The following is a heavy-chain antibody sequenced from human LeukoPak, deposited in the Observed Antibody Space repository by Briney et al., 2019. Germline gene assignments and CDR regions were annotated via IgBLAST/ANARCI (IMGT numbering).Heavy chain of an antibody. CDR3: ARDFFGIDETNMINRGAFDI. Sequence: PGGSLRLSCAASGVTVSNSYMSWVRQAPGKGLEWVGFIRSKAYGGTTEYAASVKGRFTISRDDSKSIAYLQMNSLKTEDTAVYYCARDFFGIDETNMINRGAFDIWGQGTMVTVSS. J-gene: IGHJ3*02. CDR1: GVTVSNSY. D-gene: IGHD1-14*01. V-gene: IGHV3-71*01. CDR2: IRSKAYGGTT.